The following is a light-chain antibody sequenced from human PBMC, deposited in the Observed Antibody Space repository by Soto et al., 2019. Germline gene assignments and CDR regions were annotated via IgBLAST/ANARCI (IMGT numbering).Light chain of an antibody. CDR2: AAS. CDR1: QYVSSK. V-gene: IGKV3-15*01. CDR3: QQYNNWPYT. J-gene: IGKJ2*01. Sequence: IVMTQSPATLSVSPGERATLSCRASQYVSSKLAWYQQKPGQAPRLLMYAASTRATGIPARFSGSGSGTEFILTISSLQSEDFVVYYCQQYNNWPYTFGQGTKVDLK.